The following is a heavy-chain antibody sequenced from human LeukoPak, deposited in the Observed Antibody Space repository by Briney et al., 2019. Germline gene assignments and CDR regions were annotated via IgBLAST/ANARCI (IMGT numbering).Heavy chain of an antibody. J-gene: IGHJ4*02. Sequence: GGSLRLSCAASGFAFGGYGMHWVRQAPGKGLEWVANIAYDGSKRQYADSVKGRFTISRDNAENSLYLQMNSLRAEDTAVYYCARDAYGTGSHDYWGQGTLVTVSS. CDR3: ARDAYGTGSHDY. V-gene: IGHV3-30*03. CDR1: GFAFGGYG. CDR2: IAYDGSKR. D-gene: IGHD3-10*01.